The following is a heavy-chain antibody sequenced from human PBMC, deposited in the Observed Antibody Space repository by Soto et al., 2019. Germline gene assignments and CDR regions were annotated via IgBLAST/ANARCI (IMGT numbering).Heavy chain of an antibody. CDR2: ISAYNGNT. CDR3: ARAYYDFWSGYYPWFDP. D-gene: IGHD3-3*01. Sequence: QVQLVQSGAEVKKPGASVKVSCKASGYTFTSYGIIWVRQAPGQGLEWMGWISAYNGNTNYAQKLQGRVTMTTDTSTSTAYMELRSLRSDDTTVYYCARAYYDFWSGYYPWFDPWGQGTLVTVSS. CDR1: GYTFTSYG. V-gene: IGHV1-18*01. J-gene: IGHJ5*02.